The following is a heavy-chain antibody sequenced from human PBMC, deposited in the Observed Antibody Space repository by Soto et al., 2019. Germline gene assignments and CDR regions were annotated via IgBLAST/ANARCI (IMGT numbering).Heavy chain of an antibody. V-gene: IGHV6-1*01. D-gene: IGHD6-19*01. CDR2: TYYRSNWRH. CDR3: ARGVAGSGFDL. J-gene: IGHJ4*02. CDR1: GDSVSSNSAA. Sequence: SQNLSLTCAISGDSVSSNSAAWNWIRLSPSRGLEWLGRTYYRSNWRHDYAVSVKSRITGNPDTSKNHFSLQLNSVTPDDTAVYYCARGVAGSGFDLWGQGTLVTVSS.